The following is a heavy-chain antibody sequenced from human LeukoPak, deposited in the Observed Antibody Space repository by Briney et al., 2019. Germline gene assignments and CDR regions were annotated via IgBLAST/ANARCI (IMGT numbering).Heavy chain of an antibody. Sequence: GGSLRLSCAASGFTFSSYSMNWVRQAPGKGLEWVSYISSSSSTIYYADSVKGRFTISRDNAKNSLYLQMNSLRAEDTAVYYCAREYSSSWYEVGYWGQGTLVTVSS. CDR1: GFTFSSYS. CDR2: ISSSSSTI. V-gene: IGHV3-48*04. J-gene: IGHJ4*02. CDR3: AREYSSSWYEVGY. D-gene: IGHD6-13*01.